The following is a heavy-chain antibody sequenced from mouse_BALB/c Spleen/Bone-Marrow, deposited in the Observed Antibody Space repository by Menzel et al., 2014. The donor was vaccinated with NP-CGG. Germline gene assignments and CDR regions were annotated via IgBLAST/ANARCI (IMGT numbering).Heavy chain of an antibody. CDR1: GYTFTDYA. CDR2: ISTYSGNT. J-gene: IGHJ3*01. CDR3: ARGIYYDSTWFAY. Sequence: VQLVESGPELVRPGVSVKISCKGSGYTFTDYAMHWVKQSHAKSLEWIGVISTYSGNTNYNQKFKGKATMTVDKSSSTAYMELARLTPEDSAIYYCARGIYYDSTWFAYWGQGTLVTVSA. D-gene: IGHD2-4*01. V-gene: IGHV1-67*01.